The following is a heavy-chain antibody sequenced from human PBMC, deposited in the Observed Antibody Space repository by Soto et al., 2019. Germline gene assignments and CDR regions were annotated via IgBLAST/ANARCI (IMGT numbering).Heavy chain of an antibody. D-gene: IGHD2-2*01. J-gene: IGHJ5*02. CDR1: GYIFTGYY. Sequence: ASVKVSCKASGYIFTGYYMHWVRQAPGQGLEWMGWINPDSGGTNYAQNFRGRVTMTWDTSISTAYMELSRLRSDDTAAYYCARGVGYCTSTTCYGLHGWFDPWGQGTLVTVSS. V-gene: IGHV1-2*02. CDR2: INPDSGGT. CDR3: ARGVGYCTSTTCYGLHGWFDP.